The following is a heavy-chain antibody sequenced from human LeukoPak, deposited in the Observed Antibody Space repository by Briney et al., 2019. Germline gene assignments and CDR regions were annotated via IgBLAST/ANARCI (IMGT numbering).Heavy chain of an antibody. J-gene: IGHJ4*02. Sequence: GGSLRLSCAASGFTFSSYEMNWVRQAPGKGLEWVSYISSSGSTLYYADSVKGRFTISRDNAKNSLYLQMNSLRAEDTAVYYCARGAIQLWFDYWGQGTLVTVSS. CDR2: ISSSGSTL. V-gene: IGHV3-48*03. CDR3: ARGAIQLWFDY. CDR1: GFTFSSYE. D-gene: IGHD5-18*01.